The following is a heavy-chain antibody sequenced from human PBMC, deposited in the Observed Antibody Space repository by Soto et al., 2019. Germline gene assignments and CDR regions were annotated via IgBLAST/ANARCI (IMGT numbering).Heavy chain of an antibody. CDR2: IYYRGST. D-gene: IGHD3-10*01. J-gene: IGHJ3*02. V-gene: IGHV4-59*01. CDR3: ARVWGGAFDI. Sequence: QVQLQESGPGLVKPSETLSLTCTVSGGSISSYYWSWIRQPPGKGLEWIGYIYYRGSTNYNPSLKSRVTISVHTSKNQSSLKLSSVTAADTAVYYCARVWGGAFDIWGQGTMVTFSS. CDR1: GGSISSYY.